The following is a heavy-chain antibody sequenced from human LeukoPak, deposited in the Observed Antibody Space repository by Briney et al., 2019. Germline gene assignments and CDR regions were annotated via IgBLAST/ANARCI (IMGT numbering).Heavy chain of an antibody. V-gene: IGHV3-21*01. Sequence: GGSLRLSCAASGFTFSSYSMNWGRQAPGKGLGWVSSISSSSSYIYYADSVKGRFTISRDNAKNSLYLQMNSLRAEDTAVYYCARDSVAGTRAFDYWGQGTLVTVSS. CDR1: GFTFSSYS. CDR3: ARDSVAGTRAFDY. D-gene: IGHD6-19*01. J-gene: IGHJ4*02. CDR2: ISSSSSYI.